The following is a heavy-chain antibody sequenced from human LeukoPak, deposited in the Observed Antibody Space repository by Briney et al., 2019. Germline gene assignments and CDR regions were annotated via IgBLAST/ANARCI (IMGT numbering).Heavy chain of an antibody. V-gene: IGHV3-9*01. CDR2: ISWNSGSI. J-gene: IGHJ4*02. D-gene: IGHD6-13*01. CDR3: AKDIRVAAAGGPGY. Sequence: GGSLRLSCAASGFTFDDYAMHWVRQAPGKGLEWVSGISWNSGSIGYADSVKGRFTISRDNAKNSLYLQMNSLRAEDAALYYCAKDIRVAAAGGPGYWGQGTLVTVSS. CDR1: GFTFDDYA.